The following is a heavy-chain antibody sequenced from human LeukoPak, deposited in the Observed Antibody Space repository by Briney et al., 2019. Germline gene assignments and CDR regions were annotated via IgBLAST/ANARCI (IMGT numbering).Heavy chain of an antibody. D-gene: IGHD3-3*01. CDR1: GFTFDDYA. Sequence: GGSLRLSCAASGFTFDDYAMHWVRQAPGKGLEWVSGISWNSGSIGYADSVKGRFTISRDNSKNTLYLQMNSLRAEDTAVYYCAKDPVFGSRDYWGQGTLVTVSS. CDR3: AKDPVFGSRDY. J-gene: IGHJ4*02. CDR2: ISWNSGSI. V-gene: IGHV3-9*01.